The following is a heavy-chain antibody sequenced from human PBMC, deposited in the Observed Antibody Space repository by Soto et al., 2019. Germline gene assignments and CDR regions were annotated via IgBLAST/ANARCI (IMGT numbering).Heavy chain of an antibody. CDR2: INHSGST. CDR3: ARGRELGIPAATSSGGSCYSSLCDWFDP. CDR1: GGSFSGYY. V-gene: IGHV4-34*01. Sequence: SETLSLTCAVYGGSFSGYYWSWIRQPPGKGLEWIGEINHSGSTNYNPSLKSRVTISVDTSKNQFSLKLSSVTAADTAVYYCARGRELGIPAATSSGGSCYSSLCDWFDPWGQGTLVTVSS. J-gene: IGHJ5*02. D-gene: IGHD2-15*01.